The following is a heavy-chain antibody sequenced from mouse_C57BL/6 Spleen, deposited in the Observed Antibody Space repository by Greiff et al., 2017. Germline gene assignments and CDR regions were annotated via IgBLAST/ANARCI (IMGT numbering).Heavy chain of an antibody. D-gene: IGHD3-2*02. CDR3: ARFLDSSGYGGDY. CDR2: IDPSDSYT. CDR1: GYTFPSYW. J-gene: IGHJ2*01. V-gene: IGHV1-69*01. Sequence: QVQLQQPGAELVMPGASVKLSCKASGYTFPSYWMHWVKQRPRQGLEWIGEIDPSDSYTNYNQKFKGKSTLTVDKSSSTAYMQLSSLTSEDSAVYYCARFLDSSGYGGDYWGQGTTLTVSS.